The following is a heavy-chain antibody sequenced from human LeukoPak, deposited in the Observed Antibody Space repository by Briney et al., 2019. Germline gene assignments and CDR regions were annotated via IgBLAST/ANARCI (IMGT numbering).Heavy chain of an antibody. J-gene: IGHJ4*02. CDR3: YFGGASDNSAYFDF. D-gene: IGHD3-22*01. CDR2: INPNSGGT. CDR1: GYTFTAYY. V-gene: IGHV1-2*02. Sequence: ASVKASCKTSGYTFTAYYMHCVRQAPGQGLEWMGWINPNSGGTNYAQKFQGRVTMTRDTSISTAYMDLSRLRSDDTAVYYCYFGGASDNSAYFDFWGQGTLVTVSS.